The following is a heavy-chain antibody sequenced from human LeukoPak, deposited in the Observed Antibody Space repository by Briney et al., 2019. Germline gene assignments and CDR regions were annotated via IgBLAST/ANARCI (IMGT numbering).Heavy chain of an antibody. D-gene: IGHD6-19*01. CDR1: GGSIGSYC. CDR2: IHYSGST. Sequence: SETLSLTCTVSGGSIGSYCCNWVRQAPGKGLEWIGYIHYSGSTNHNSSLKSRVTISVDTSKNQYSLKLSSVTAADTAVYYCARDGVAGGFDYWGQGTLVSAS. V-gene: IGHV4-59*01. J-gene: IGHJ4*02. CDR3: ARDGVAGGFDY.